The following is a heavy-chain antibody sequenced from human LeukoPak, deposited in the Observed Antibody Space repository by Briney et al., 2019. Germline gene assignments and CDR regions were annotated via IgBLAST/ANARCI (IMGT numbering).Heavy chain of an antibody. CDR1: GYTFTGYY. D-gene: IGHD3-16*01. Sequence: ASVKVSCKASGYTFTGYYMHWVRQAPGQGLEWMGWINPNSGGTNYAQKFQGRVTMTRDTSISTAYMELNRLKSDDTAVYYCARDLGDSEAYAFDIWGQGTMVTVSS. J-gene: IGHJ3*02. CDR2: INPNSGGT. V-gene: IGHV1-2*02. CDR3: ARDLGDSEAYAFDI.